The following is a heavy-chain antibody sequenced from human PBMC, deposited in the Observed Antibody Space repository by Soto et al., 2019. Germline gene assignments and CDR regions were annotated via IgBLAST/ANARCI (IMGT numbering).Heavy chain of an antibody. J-gene: IGHJ4*02. D-gene: IGHD3-10*01. V-gene: IGHV3-30*04. CDR2: ISYDGSNK. CDR1: GFTFSSYA. CDR3: AKDRGDGYTFDY. Sequence: PGGSLRLSCAASGFTFSSYAMHWVRQAPGKGLEWVAVISYDGSNKYYADSVKGRFTISRDNSKNTLYLQMNSLRAEDTAVYYCAKDRGDGYTFDYWGQGTLVTVSS.